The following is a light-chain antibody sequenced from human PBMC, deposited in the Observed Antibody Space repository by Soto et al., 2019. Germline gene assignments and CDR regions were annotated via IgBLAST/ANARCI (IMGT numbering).Light chain of an antibody. J-gene: IGKJ4*01. CDR3: QQRSDWPLT. Sequence: EIVLTQSPATLSLSPGERATLSCGVSQSVSNSLAWYQQKPGQAPRLLIYDASNRATGIPARFSGSGSGTDFTLTISSLEPEDFAIYYCQQRSDWPLTFGGGTKVEIK. CDR1: QSVSNS. V-gene: IGKV3-11*01. CDR2: DAS.